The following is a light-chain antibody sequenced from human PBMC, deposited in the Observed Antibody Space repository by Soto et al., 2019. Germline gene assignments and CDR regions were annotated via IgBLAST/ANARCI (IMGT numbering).Light chain of an antibody. V-gene: IGLV2-14*03. Sequence: QSVLTQPASVSGSPGQSTTISCTGTSSDIGAYNFVSWYQQHPGKAPKLMLYDVNIRPSGVSNRFSGSKSGNTASLTISGLQAEDEADYYCTSWTTSTTMIFGGGTKVTV. J-gene: IGLJ2*01. CDR2: DVN. CDR3: TSWTTSTTMI. CDR1: SSDIGAYNF.